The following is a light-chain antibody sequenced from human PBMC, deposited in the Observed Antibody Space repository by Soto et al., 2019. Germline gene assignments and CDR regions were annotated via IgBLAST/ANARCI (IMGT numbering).Light chain of an antibody. V-gene: IGKV1-39*01. J-gene: IGKJ1*01. Sequence: DIQMTQSPYSLSASVGDRVTISCRASQSISRYLNWYQQIPGKAPKLLIYVASSLQSGVPSRFSGSGSGTDFTLTISSLQPEDFATYYCQQSYSAPLTCGQGTKVEIK. CDR2: VAS. CDR1: QSISRY. CDR3: QQSYSAPLT.